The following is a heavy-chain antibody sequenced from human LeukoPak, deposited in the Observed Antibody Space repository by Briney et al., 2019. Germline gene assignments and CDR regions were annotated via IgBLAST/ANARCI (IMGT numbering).Heavy chain of an antibody. Sequence: PSETLSLTCAVYGGSFSGYYWSWIRQPPGKGLEWIGEINHSGSTNYNPSLKSRVTISVDTSKNQFSLKLSSVTAADTAVYYCARDIAAGWFDPWGQGTLVTVSS. CDR1: GGSFSGYY. D-gene: IGHD6-25*01. CDR3: ARDIAAGWFDP. J-gene: IGHJ5*02. CDR2: INHSGST. V-gene: IGHV4-34*01.